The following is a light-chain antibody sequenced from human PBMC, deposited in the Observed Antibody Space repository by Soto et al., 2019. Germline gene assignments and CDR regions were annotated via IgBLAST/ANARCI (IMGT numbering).Light chain of an antibody. CDR3: QQYYGGPPWT. CDR2: WAS. J-gene: IGKJ1*01. Sequence: DIVMTQSPDSLAVSLGERATINCKSSQSVLYSSNNKNYLAWYQQKPGQPPKLLIYWASTRESGVPDRFSGSGSGTDFTLTISSLQAEDVAVYYCQQYYGGPPWTFGQGTKVDIK. V-gene: IGKV4-1*01. CDR1: QSVLYSSNNKNY.